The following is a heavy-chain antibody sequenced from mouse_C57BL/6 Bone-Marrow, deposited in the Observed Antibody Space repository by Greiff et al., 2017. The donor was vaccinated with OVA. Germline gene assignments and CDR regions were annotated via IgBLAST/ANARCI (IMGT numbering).Heavy chain of an antibody. CDR2: IRLKSDNYAT. V-gene: IGHV6-3*01. J-gene: IGHJ2*01. CDR1: GFTFSNYW. CDR3: TALYYGLFDY. Sequence: EVQRVESGGGLVQPGGSMKLSCVASGFTFSNYWMNWVRQSPEKGLEWVAQIRLKSDNYATHYAESVKGRFTISRDDSKSSVYLQMNNLRAEDTGIYYCTALYYGLFDYWGQGTTLTVSS. D-gene: IGHD1-2*01.